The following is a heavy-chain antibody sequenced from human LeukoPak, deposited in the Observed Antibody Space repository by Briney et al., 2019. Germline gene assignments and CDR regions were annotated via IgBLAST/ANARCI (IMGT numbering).Heavy chain of an antibody. V-gene: IGHV1-18*01. J-gene: IGHJ6*03. CDR3: ARDLTMVRGVTPSHYYYCMDV. D-gene: IGHD3-10*01. CDR1: GYTFTSYG. Sequence: ASVKVSCKASGYTFTSYGISWVRQAPGQGLEWMGWISAYNGNTNYAQKLQGRVTMTTDTSTSTAYMELRSLRSDDTAVYYCARDLTMVRGVTPSHYYYCMDVWGKGTTVTVSS. CDR2: ISAYNGNT.